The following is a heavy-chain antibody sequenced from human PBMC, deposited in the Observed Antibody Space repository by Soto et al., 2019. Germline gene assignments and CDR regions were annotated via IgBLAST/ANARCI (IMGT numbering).Heavy chain of an antibody. J-gene: IGHJ4*02. CDR2: ISSSSSYI. V-gene: IGHV3-21*01. CDR3: ASFGYGPYFDY. CDR1: GFTFSSYN. Sequence: EVQLVESGGGLVKPGGSLRLSCAASGFTFSSYNMNWVRLAPGKGLEWVSSISSSSSYIYYADSVKGRFTISSDNAKNSLNLQMNSLRAEDTAVYYCASFGYGPYFDYWGQGTLVTVSS. D-gene: IGHD5-18*01.